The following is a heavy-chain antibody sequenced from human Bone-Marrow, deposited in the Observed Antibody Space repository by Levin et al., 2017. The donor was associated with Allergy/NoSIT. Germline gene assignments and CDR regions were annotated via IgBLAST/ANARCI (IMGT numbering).Heavy chain of an antibody. CDR2: FDPEDGET. D-gene: IGHD5-12*01. V-gene: IGHV1-24*01. CDR3: ATVEGAGEWLRSVSVGSGFDI. Sequence: ASVKVSCKVSGYTLTELSMHWVRQAPGKGLEWMGGFDPEDGETIYAQKFQGRVSMTEDTSTDTAYMELRSLRSDDTAVYYCATVEGAGEWLRSVSVGSGFDIWGQGTMVTVSS. J-gene: IGHJ3*02. CDR1: GYTLTELS.